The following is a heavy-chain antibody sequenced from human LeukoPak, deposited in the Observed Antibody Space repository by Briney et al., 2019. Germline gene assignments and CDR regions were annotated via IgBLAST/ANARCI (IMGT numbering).Heavy chain of an antibody. CDR1: GYTFTGYY. V-gene: IGHV1-2*02. CDR2: INPNSGGT. Sequence: GASVKVSCKASGYTFTGYYMHWVRQAPGQGLEWMGWINPNSGGTNYAQKFQGRVTMTRDTSISTAYMELSRLRSDDTAVYYCARGVWSMKRDNWFDPWGQGTLVTVSS. D-gene: IGHD2-8*01. J-gene: IGHJ5*02. CDR3: ARGVWSMKRDNWFDP.